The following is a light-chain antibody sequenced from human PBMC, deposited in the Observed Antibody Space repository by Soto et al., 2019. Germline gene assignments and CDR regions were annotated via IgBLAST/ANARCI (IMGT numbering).Light chain of an antibody. J-gene: IGKJ2*01. CDR1: QSISTH. CDR2: AAS. CDR3: QHTDSNTYT. V-gene: IGKV1-39*01. Sequence: DIQMTQSPSSLSASVGDRVTITCRASQSISTHLNWYQQKPGKAPTLLIYAASILPSGVPSRFSGSGSGTDFTLTISRLQPEDFATYSCQHTDSNTYTFGQGTKLDIK.